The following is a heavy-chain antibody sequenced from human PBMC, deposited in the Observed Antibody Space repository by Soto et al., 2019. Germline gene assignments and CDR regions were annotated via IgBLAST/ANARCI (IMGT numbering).Heavy chain of an antibody. CDR1: GFTFSHYG. V-gene: IGHV3-30*18. Sequence: QVQLVESGGGVVQPWRSLRLSCAASGFTFSHYGMHWVRQAPGKGLEWVAVISYDGSTKYYADSVKGRFTISRDNSNNTLYLQMNRLRADDTAVYYCAKDLGGSYPERYYYYGMDIWGQGTTVTVSS. J-gene: IGHJ6*02. D-gene: IGHD1-26*01. CDR2: ISYDGSTK. CDR3: AKDLGGSYPERYYYYGMDI.